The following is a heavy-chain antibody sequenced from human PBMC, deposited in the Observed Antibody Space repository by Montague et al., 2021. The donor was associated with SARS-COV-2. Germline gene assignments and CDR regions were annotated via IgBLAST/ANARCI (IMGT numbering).Heavy chain of an antibody. CDR2: IYYSGSA. J-gene: IGHJ5*02. D-gene: IGHD3-3*01. CDR3: ARAGGFYDYWSGYSSSAGFSDP. CDR1: GGSISSSSYY. Sequence: SETLSLTCTVSGGSISSSSYYWSWIRQSPGKGLQWLGYIYYSGSADYNPSLKSRVTMSVDTSKNQLSLRLNSVTTADTAVYFCARAGGFYDYWSGYSSSAGFSDPWGQGILVTVSS. V-gene: IGHV4-61*01.